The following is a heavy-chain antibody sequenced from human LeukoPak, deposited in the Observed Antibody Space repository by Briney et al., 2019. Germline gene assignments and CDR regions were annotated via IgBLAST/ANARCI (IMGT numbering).Heavy chain of an antibody. CDR3: ARRTTIRYYFDS. V-gene: IGHV4-34*01. CDR1: GGSFSDHY. D-gene: IGHD5-24*01. Sequence: SETLSLTRAVYGGSFSDHYWSWIPQSPQKGLEWIGEINHSGSTNYTPSLEGRVSISVATSKNQFSLKMISVSAADTAVYVCARRTTIRYYFDSWGQGGLVTVSS. CDR2: INHSGST. J-gene: IGHJ4*02.